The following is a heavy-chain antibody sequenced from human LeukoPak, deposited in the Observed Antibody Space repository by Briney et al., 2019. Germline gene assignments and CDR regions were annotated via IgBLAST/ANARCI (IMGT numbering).Heavy chain of an antibody. Sequence: GGSLRLSCAASGFTFSDFYMSWIRQAPGKGLEWVSYISRSGSVTYYADSVKGRLTISRDNARNSLYLQMNSLRAGDTAVYYCVREARGYHYTYFDYWGQGTLVTVSS. J-gene: IGHJ4*02. CDR3: VREARGYHYTYFDY. CDR1: GFTFSDFY. CDR2: ISRSGSVT. V-gene: IGHV3-11*04. D-gene: IGHD5-18*01.